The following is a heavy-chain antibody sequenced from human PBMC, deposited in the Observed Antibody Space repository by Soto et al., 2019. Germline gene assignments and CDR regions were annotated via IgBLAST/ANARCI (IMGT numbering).Heavy chain of an antibody. D-gene: IGHD3-22*01. CDR3: AKDTYYHDSSGYYIFDS. CDR1: GFTFSSFG. V-gene: IGHV3-30*18. J-gene: IGHJ4*02. CDR2: ISYDGNNK. Sequence: QVQLVESGGGVVQPGRSLRLSCAASGFTFSSFGMHWVRQAPGNGLEWVAHISYDGNNKHYTDSVKGRFTISRDNSENTLYLQMDSLSGEDAAVYYCAKDTYYHDSSGYYIFDSWGQGTLVTVSS.